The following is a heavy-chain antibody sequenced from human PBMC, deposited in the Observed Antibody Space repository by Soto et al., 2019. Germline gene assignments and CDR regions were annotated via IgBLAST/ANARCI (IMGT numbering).Heavy chain of an antibody. V-gene: IGHV4-39*01. CDR2: IYYSGST. CDR1: GGSISSSSYY. CDR3: ARHSWMHDFWSGYPGYYYMDV. Sequence: SETLSLTCTVSGGSISSSSYYRGWIRQPPGKGQEWIGSIYYSGSTYYNPSLKSRVTISVDTSKNQFSLKLSSVTAADTAVYYCARHSWMHDFWSGYPGYYYMDVWGKGTTVTVSS. J-gene: IGHJ6*03. D-gene: IGHD3-3*01.